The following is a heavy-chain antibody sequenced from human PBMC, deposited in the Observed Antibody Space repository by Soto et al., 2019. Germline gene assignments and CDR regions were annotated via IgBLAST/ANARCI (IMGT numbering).Heavy chain of an antibody. J-gene: IGHJ6*03. Sequence: QLQLQESGPGLVKPSETLSLTCTVSGGSISSSSYYWGWIRQPPGKGLEWIGSIYYSGSTYYNPSLKSRVTISVDTSKNQFSLKLSSVTAADTAVYYCAITFLGYCSGGSCYWGDYYYYYMDVWGKGTTFTVSS. CDR1: GGSISSSSYY. V-gene: IGHV4-39*01. CDR3: AITFLGYCSGGSCYWGDYYYYYMDV. D-gene: IGHD2-15*01. CDR2: IYYSGST.